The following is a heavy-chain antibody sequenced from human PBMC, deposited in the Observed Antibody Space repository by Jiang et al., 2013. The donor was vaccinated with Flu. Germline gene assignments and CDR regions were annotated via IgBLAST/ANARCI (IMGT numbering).Heavy chain of an antibody. Sequence: VQLLESGGGLVKPGGSLRLSCAASGFTFSSYSMNWVRQAPGKGLEWVSSISSSSSYIYYADSVKGRFTISRDNAKNSLYLQMNSLRAEDTAVYYCASAIAVASPYNWFDPWGQGTLVTVSS. J-gene: IGHJ5*02. V-gene: IGHV3-21*01. CDR3: ASAIAVASPYNWFDP. CDR2: ISSSSSYI. CDR1: GFTFSSYS. D-gene: IGHD6-19*01.